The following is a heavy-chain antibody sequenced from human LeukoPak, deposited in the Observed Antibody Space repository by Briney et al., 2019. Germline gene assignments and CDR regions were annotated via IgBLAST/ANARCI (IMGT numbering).Heavy chain of an antibody. D-gene: IGHD1-26*01. J-gene: IGHJ3*02. V-gene: IGHV4-59*08. CDR2: IYYSGNT. CDR1: GGSISSYY. Sequence: SETLSLTCTVSGGSISSYYWSWIRQPPGKGLEWIAYIYYSGNTDYNPSLKSRVTISLDTSKNQFSLKLSSVTAADTAVYYCARHDPIVGTPDAFDIWGQGTMVTVSS. CDR3: ARHDPIVGTPDAFDI.